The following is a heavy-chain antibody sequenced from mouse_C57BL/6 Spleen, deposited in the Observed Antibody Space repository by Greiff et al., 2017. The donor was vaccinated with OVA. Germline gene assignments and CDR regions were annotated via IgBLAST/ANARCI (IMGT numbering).Heavy chain of an antibody. CDR1: GFSFNTYA. CDR3: VRHGGIYYDYAGYFDY. D-gene: IGHD2-4*01. CDR2: IRSKSNNYAT. Sequence: EAGGGLVQPKGSLKLSCAASGFSFNTYAMNWVRQAPGKGLEWVARIRSKSNNYATYYADSVKDRFTISRDDSESMLYLQMNNLKTEDTAMYYCVRHGGIYYDYAGYFDYWGQGTTLTVSS. V-gene: IGHV10-1*01. J-gene: IGHJ2*01.